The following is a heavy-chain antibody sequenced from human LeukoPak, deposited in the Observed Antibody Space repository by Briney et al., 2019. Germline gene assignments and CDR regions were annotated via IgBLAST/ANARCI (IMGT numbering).Heavy chain of an antibody. Sequence: PGGSLRLSCAASGFTVNNEYMYWVRQAPGRGLECVSLIYADGRTFYTDSVRGRFTIPRDNSRNTVDLQMNRLRAEDTAVYFCVRSVFSWGQGTRVTVSS. CDR1: GFTVNNEY. CDR3: VRSVFS. J-gene: IGHJ5*02. D-gene: IGHD2-8*01. V-gene: IGHV3-66*01. CDR2: IYADGRT.